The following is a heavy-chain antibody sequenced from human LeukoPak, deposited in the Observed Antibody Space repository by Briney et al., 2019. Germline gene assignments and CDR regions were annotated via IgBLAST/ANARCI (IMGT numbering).Heavy chain of an antibody. J-gene: IGHJ4*02. CDR1: GGSISSYY. CDR3: ARAWATDYFDY. Sequence: PSETLSLTCTVSGGSISSYYWSWIRQPPGKGPEWIGYMYYSGTINYNPSLKSRVTISVDTSKNQFSLKLSSVTPADTAMYYCARAWATDYFDYWGQGTLVTVSS. V-gene: IGHV4-59*01. CDR2: MYYSGTI.